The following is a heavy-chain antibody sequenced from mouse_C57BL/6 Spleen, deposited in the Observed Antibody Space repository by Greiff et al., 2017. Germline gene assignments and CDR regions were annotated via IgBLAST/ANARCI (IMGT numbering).Heavy chain of an antibody. CDR1: GFTFSSYT. Sequence: EVKLMESGGGLVKPGGSLKLSCAASGFTFSSYTMSWVRQTPEKRLEWVATISGGGGNTYYPDSVKGRFTISRDNAKNTLYLQMSSLRSEDTALYYCARQGPWFAYWGQGTLVTVSA. V-gene: IGHV5-9*01. CDR2: ISGGGGNT. J-gene: IGHJ3*01. CDR3: ARQGPWFAY.